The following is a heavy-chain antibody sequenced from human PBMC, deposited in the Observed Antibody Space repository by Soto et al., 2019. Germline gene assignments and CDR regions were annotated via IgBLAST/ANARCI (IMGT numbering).Heavy chain of an antibody. V-gene: IGHV3-30-3*01. Sequence: QVQLVESGGGVVQPGRSLRLSCAASGFTFSSYAMHWVRQAPGKGLEWEAVISYDGSNQYYADSVKGRFTISRDNSKNTLYLQMNSLRTEDTAVYHCARLAYGGYGMDVWGQGTTVTVSS. CDR3: ARLAYGGYGMDV. J-gene: IGHJ6*02. CDR2: ISYDGSNQ. CDR1: GFTFSSYA. D-gene: IGHD4-17*01.